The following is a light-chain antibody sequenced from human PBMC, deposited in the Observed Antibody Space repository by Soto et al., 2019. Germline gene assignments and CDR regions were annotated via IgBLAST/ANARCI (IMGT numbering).Light chain of an antibody. CDR3: QQYNNWWT. CDR2: GAS. J-gene: IGKJ1*01. V-gene: IGKV3-15*01. Sequence: EIGRTQSPATLSVSPREKATPSRRASQSVSSNLAWYQQKPGQAPRLLIYGASTRATGIPARFSGSGSGTEFTLTISSLQSEDFAVYYCQQYNNWWTFGQGNKV. CDR1: QSVSSN.